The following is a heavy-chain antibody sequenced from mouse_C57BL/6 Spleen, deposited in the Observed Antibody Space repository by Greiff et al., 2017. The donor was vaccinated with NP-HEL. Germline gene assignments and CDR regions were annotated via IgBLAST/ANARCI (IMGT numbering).Heavy chain of an antibody. D-gene: IGHD5-1*01. CDR2: IYPGNSDT. V-gene: IGHV1-5*01. J-gene: IGHJ4*01. Sequence: VQLQQSGTVLARPGASVKMSCKTSGYTFTSYWMHWVKQRPGQGLEWIGAIYPGNSDTSYNQKFKGKAKLTAVTSASTAYMELSSLTNEDSAVYYCTREEEYDYAMDYWGQGTSVTVSS. CDR3: TREEEYDYAMDY. CDR1: GYTFTSYW.